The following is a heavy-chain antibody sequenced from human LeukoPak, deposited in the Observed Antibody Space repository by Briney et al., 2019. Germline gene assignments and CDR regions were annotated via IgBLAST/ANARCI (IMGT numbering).Heavy chain of an antibody. V-gene: IGHV3-21*01. D-gene: IGHD5-12*01. J-gene: IGHJ3*02. Sequence: PGGSLRLSCAASGFTFGSYSMNWVRQAPGKGLEWVSSISSSSSYIYYADSVMGRFTISRDNAKNSLYLQMNSLRAEDTAVYYCASWLVDIWGQGTMVTVSS. CDR1: GFTFGSYS. CDR3: ASWLVDI. CDR2: ISSSSSYI.